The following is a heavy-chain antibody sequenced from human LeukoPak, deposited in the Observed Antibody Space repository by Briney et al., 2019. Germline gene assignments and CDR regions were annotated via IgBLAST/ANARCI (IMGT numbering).Heavy chain of an antibody. CDR3: AREGLLATPDY. Sequence: TGGSLRLSCAASGFTFNSYWMAWVRQAPGKGLEWVANIKQDGSEESYVDSVKGRFTISRDNAKNSLYLQMNSLRAEDTAVYYCAREGLLATPDYWGQGTLVTVSS. V-gene: IGHV3-7*01. CDR2: IKQDGSEE. D-gene: IGHD5-12*01. J-gene: IGHJ4*02. CDR1: GFTFNSYW.